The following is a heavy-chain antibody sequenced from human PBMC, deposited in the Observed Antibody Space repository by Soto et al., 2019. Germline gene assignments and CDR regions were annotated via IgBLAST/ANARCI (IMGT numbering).Heavy chain of an antibody. CDR1: GFTFSSYA. Sequence: GGSLRLSCAASGFTFSSYAMSWVRQAPGRGLEWVSAISGSGDSTYYADSVKGRFTISRDNSKNTLYLQMNSLRAEDTAVYNCAKFNDFWSGLTYWGQGTLVTVSS. V-gene: IGHV3-23*01. CDR3: AKFNDFWSGLTY. J-gene: IGHJ4*02. CDR2: ISGSGDST. D-gene: IGHD3-3*01.